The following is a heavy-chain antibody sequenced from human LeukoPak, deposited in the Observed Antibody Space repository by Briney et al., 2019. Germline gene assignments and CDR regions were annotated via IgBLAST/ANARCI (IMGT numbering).Heavy chain of an antibody. CDR3: ARDYDFWGDDRSYYYYAMDV. V-gene: IGHV3-30-3*01. J-gene: IGHJ6*02. CDR1: GFAFSSYA. Sequence: GRSLRLSCAASGFAFSSYAMHWVRQAPGKGLEWVAFISFDGSSNYYADSVRGRFSISRDSSTNTLYLQMNSLRAEDTAVYYCARDYDFWGDDRSYYYYAMDVWGQGTTVTVSS. D-gene: IGHD3-3*01. CDR2: ISFDGSSN.